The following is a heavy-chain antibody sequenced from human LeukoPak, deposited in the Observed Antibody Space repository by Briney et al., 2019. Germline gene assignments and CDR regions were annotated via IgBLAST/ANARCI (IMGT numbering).Heavy chain of an antibody. J-gene: IGHJ4*02. CDR3: VGLGENY. V-gene: IGHV3-7*02. CDR2: IKQDGSEK. D-gene: IGHD3-10*01. Sequence: GGSLRLSCAASGFTFRRYWMSWARQASGKGLEWVANIKQDGSEKYYVDSVKGRFTISRDNAKNSLYLQMNSLRAEDTAVYYCVGLGENYWGQGTLVTVS. CDR1: GFTFRRYW.